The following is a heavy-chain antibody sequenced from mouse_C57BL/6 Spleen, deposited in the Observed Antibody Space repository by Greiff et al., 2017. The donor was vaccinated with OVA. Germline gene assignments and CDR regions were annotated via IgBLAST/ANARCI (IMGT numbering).Heavy chain of an antibody. V-gene: IGHV6-6*01. D-gene: IGHD2-3*01. J-gene: IGHJ3*01. Sequence: VQVVEFGGGLVQPGGSMKLSCAASGFTFRDAWMDWVRQSPEKGLEWVAEIRTKANNHATYYAVPVKGRFTISRDDYKSSVYLQTNSLGAEDTGIYYCTRIYDGLFAYWGQGTLVTVSA. CDR3: TRIYDGLFAY. CDR1: GFTFRDAW. CDR2: IRTKANNHAT.